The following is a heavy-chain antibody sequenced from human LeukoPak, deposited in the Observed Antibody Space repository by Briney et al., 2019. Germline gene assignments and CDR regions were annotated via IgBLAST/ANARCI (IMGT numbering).Heavy chain of an antibody. J-gene: IGHJ3*02. CDR1: GYTFTSYG. V-gene: IGHV1-18*01. Sequence: GASVKVSCKASGYTFTSYGISWVRQAPGQGLEWMGWISAYNGNTNYAQKLQGRVTMTTDTSTSTAYMELSSLRSEDTAVYYCAKLVRTTEDAFDIWGQGTMVTVSS. CDR2: ISAYNGNT. CDR3: AKLVRTTEDAFDI. D-gene: IGHD4-17*01.